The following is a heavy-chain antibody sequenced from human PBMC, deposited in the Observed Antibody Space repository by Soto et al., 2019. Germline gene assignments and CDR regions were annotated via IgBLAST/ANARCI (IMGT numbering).Heavy chain of an antibody. CDR3: ARGRTYYDILTGYRKYYFDY. Sequence: SETLSLTCAVYGGSFSGYYLSWIRQPPGKGLEWIGEINHSGSTNYNPSLKSRVTISVDTSKNQFSLKLSSVTAADTAVYYCARGRTYYDILTGYRKYYFDYWGQGTLVTVSS. CDR1: GGSFSGYY. CDR2: INHSGST. V-gene: IGHV4-34*01. J-gene: IGHJ4*02. D-gene: IGHD3-9*01.